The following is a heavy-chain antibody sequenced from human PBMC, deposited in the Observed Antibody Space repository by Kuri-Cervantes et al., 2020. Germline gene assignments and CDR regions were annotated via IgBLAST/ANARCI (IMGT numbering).Heavy chain of an antibody. CDR2: INAGNGNT. CDR3: ARDFGEQWLMGKPAYYYYYGMDV. V-gene: IGHV1-3*01. J-gene: IGHJ6*02. CDR1: GYTFTSYA. Sequence: ASVKVSCKASGYTFTSYAMHWVRQAPGQRLEWMGWINAGNGNTKYSQKFQGRVTITRDTSASTAYMELSSLRAEDTAVYYCARDFGEQWLMGKPAYYYYYGMDVWGQGTTVTVSS. D-gene: IGHD6-19*01.